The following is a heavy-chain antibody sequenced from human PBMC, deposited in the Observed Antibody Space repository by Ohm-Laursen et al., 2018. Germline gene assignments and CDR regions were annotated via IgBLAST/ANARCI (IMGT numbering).Heavy chain of an antibody. V-gene: IGHV3-53*01. CDR2: IYSGGGT. CDR1: GFTVSNNY. Sequence: PLRLSCTASGFTVSNNYMSWVRQAPGKGLEWVSVIYSGGGTNYADSVKGRFTISRDNSKNTLYLQMNSLRAEDTAVYYCARSIKDYGDYGWGQGTLVTVSS. J-gene: IGHJ4*02. D-gene: IGHD4-17*01. CDR3: ARSIKDYGDYG.